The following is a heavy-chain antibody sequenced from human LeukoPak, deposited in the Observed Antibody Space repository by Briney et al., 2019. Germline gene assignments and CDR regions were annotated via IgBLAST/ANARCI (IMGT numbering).Heavy chain of an antibody. J-gene: IGHJ2*01. CDR3: ARGLTTVTTSPNWYFDL. CDR2: IYHSGST. Sequence: KPSETLSLTRTVSGGSISSSSYYWGWIRQPPGKGLEWIGSIYHSGSTYYNPSLKSRVTISVDTSKNQFSLKLSSVTAADTAVYYCARGLTTVTTSPNWYFDLWGRGTLVTVSS. CDR1: GGSISSSSYY. D-gene: IGHD4-17*01. V-gene: IGHV4-39*07.